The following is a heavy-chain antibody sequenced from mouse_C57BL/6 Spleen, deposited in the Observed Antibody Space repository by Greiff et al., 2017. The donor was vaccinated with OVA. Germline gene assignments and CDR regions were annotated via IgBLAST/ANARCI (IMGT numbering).Heavy chain of an antibody. V-gene: IGHV1-52*01. CDR3: ARSRSNYVFDY. CDR1: GYTFTSYW. J-gene: IGHJ2*01. CDR2: IDPSDSET. D-gene: IGHD2-5*01. Sequence: QVQLQQPGAELVRPGSSVKLSCKASGYTFTSYWMHWVKQRPIQGLEWIGNIDPSDSETHYNQKFKDKATLTVDKSSSTAYMQSSSLTSEDSAVYYCARSRSNYVFDYWGQGTTLTVSS.